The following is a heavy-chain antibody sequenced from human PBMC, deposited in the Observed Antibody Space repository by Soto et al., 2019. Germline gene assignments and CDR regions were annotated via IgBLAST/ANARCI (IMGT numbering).Heavy chain of an antibody. Sequence: EVQLVESGGGLVQPGGSLRLSCAASGFTFSSYWMSWVRQAPGKGLEWVANIKQDGSEKYYVDSVKGRFTISRDNAKNSLYLQMNSLRAEDTAVYYCARDGIAARRNYYYGMDVWGQGTTVTVSS. J-gene: IGHJ6*02. CDR1: GFTFSSYW. CDR3: ARDGIAARRNYYYGMDV. CDR2: IKQDGSEK. D-gene: IGHD6-6*01. V-gene: IGHV3-7*01.